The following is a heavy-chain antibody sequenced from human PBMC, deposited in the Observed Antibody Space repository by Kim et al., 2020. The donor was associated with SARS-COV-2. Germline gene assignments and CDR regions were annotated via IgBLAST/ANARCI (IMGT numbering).Heavy chain of an antibody. Sequence: YYADSVKGRFTISRDNSKNTLYLQMNSLRAEDTAVYYCARALIGIDAFDIWGQGTMVTVSS. D-gene: IGHD3-16*01. V-gene: IGHV3-30*03. J-gene: IGHJ3*02. CDR3: ARALIGIDAFDI.